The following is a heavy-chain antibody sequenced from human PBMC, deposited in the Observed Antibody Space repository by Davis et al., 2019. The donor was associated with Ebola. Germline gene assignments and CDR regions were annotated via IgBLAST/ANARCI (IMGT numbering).Heavy chain of an antibody. V-gene: IGHV4-59*01. Sequence: SETLSLTCTVSGEASSSYYWSWIRQPPGKGLEWIGYIYYSGSTNYNPSLKSRVTISVDTSKNQFSLKLSSVTAADTAVYYCAGQDTAMASDAFDIWGQGTMVTVSS. J-gene: IGHJ3*02. CDR2: IYYSGST. CDR1: GEASSSYY. CDR3: AGQDTAMASDAFDI. D-gene: IGHD5-18*01.